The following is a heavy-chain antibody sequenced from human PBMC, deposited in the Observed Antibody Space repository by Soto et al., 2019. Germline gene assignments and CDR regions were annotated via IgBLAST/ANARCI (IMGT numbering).Heavy chain of an antibody. CDR2: ITSSGSST. V-gene: IGHV3-23*01. Sequence: QPGGSLRLSCAASGFTFSNYAMTWVRQSPGKGLEWVSIITSSGSSTHFADSVKGRFTISRDNSKNTLYLQMNSLRAEDTAVYYCARDLSSCSSARCYSFYYGMDLWGQGTTVTVSS. J-gene: IGHJ6*02. CDR3: ARDLSSCSSARCYSFYYGMDL. CDR1: GFTFSNYA. D-gene: IGHD2-2*01.